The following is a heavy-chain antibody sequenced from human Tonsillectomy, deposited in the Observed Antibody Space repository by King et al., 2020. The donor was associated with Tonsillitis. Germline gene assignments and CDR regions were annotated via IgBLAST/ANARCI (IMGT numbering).Heavy chain of an antibody. CDR2: ISSNSRYI. V-gene: IGHV3-21*01. Sequence: VQLVESGGGLVKPGGSLRLSCAASGFTFSSYSMNWVRQAPGKGLEWVPSISSNSRYIYYADSVRGRFTISRDNAKNSLYLQMNSLRAEDTAVYYCARDPSTTYYYDSSGQYYFDYGGQGTLVTVSS. D-gene: IGHD3-22*01. CDR3: ARDPSTTYYYDSSGQYYFDY. J-gene: IGHJ4*02. CDR1: GFTFSSYS.